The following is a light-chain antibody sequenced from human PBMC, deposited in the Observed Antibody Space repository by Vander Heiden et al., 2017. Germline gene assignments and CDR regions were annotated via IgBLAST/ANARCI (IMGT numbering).Light chain of an antibody. CDR1: NLADKP. V-gene: IGLV3-1*01. Sequence: SYELTQPPSASVSPAQTASITCSADNLADKPACRHQQQPGQPPVVVIYEDSKRPSGIRERFSGSSSGKTATLTMSGTQAMDEADYCCRAWESSTVVFGGGTKLTVV. CDR3: RAWESSTVV. CDR2: EDS. J-gene: IGLJ2*01.